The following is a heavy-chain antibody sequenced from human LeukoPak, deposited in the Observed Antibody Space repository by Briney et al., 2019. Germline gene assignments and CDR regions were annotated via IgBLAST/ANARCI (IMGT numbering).Heavy chain of an antibody. D-gene: IGHD6-13*01. CDR1: GFTFTTYG. CDR3: AKRGHYSINWYHYFDY. J-gene: IGHJ4*02. V-gene: IGHV3-30*18. CDR2: IASNGGSE. Sequence: GGSLRLSCAASGFTFTTYGLHWVRQAPGKGLEWVAAIASNGGSEYYADSVKGRFTISRDNSKNTLVLQMNSLRPDDTAVYYCAKRGHYSINWYHYFDYWGQGTLVTVSS.